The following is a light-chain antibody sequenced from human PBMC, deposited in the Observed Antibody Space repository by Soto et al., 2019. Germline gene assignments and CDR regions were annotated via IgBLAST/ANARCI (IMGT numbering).Light chain of an antibody. J-gene: IGKJ1*01. CDR3: QQYERYST. CDR1: QNIYTW. CDR2: KAS. V-gene: IGKV1-5*03. Sequence: DYQVTQSPSTLSASVGDRVTITCRASQNIYTWLAWYQQKPGIAPKLLIHKASTLESGVPSRFSGSGYGTEFTLTISGLQPEDSATYYSQQYERYSTFGQGTKVEIK.